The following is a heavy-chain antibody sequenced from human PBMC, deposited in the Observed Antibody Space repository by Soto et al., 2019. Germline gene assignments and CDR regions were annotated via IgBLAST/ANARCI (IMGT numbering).Heavy chain of an antibody. CDR1: GGSLNTYY. V-gene: IGHV4-4*07. J-gene: IGHJ6*02. D-gene: IGHD3-10*01. CDR3: ARRKFDLLIPGAQNGMDV. CDR2: IYTSGTN. Sequence: QVHLQESGPGLVKPSETLSLTCAVSGGSLNTYYWSWIRQPAGKGLEWIGRIYTSGTNNYNPSLKSRVIMPQERSKTQSSLTLASVTAADTAVYYCARRKFDLLIPGAQNGMDVWGQGTPETVSS.